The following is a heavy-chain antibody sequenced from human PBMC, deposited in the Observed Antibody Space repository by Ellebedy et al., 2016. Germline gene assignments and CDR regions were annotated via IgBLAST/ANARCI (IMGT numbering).Heavy chain of an antibody. CDR3: ARVGVGSHYFDY. CDR1: GYSISSGYY. V-gene: IGHV4-38-2*02. J-gene: IGHJ4*02. D-gene: IGHD1-26*01. CDR2: IYHSGST. Sequence: SETLSLXCTVSGYSISSGYYWGWIRQPPGKGLEWIGSIYHSGSTYYNPSLKSRVTISVDTSKNQFSLKLSSVTAADTAVYYCARVGVGSHYFDYWGQGTLVTVSS.